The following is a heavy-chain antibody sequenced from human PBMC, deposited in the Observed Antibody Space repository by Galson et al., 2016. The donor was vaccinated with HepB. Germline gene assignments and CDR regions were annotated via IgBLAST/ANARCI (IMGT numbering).Heavy chain of an antibody. CDR2: IYSGGST. V-gene: IGHV3-53*01. Sequence: SLRLSCAVSGFAVRSNFMVWVRQAPGQGLEWVSLIYSGGSTYYADSVRGRLTISRDISKNTLFLEMLSLRAEDTAVYYCARVQTFYDCIWGTSRPRYFDYWGQGTLVTVSS. CDR1: GFAVRSNF. J-gene: IGHJ4*02. CDR3: ARVQTFYDCIWGTSRPRYFDY. D-gene: IGHD3-16*02.